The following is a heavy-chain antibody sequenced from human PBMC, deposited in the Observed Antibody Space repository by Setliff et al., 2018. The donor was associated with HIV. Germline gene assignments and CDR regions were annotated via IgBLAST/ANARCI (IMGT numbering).Heavy chain of an antibody. CDR3: ASQTSGRGYSGSGKSPARAFDI. CDR1: GGSISNYY. D-gene: IGHD3-10*01. CDR2: IYSSGST. V-gene: IGHV4-4*07. J-gene: IGHJ3*02. Sequence: PSETLSLTCTVSGGSISNYYWAWIRQPAGKGLEWIGRIYSSGSTDYNPSLRSRVTMSVDTSKNQVSLRLTSVTAADTAVFYCASQTSGRGYSGSGKSPARAFDIWGQGTMVTVSS.